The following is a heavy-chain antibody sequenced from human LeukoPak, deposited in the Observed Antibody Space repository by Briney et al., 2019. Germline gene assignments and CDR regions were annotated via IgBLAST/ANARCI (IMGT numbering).Heavy chain of an antibody. CDR3: ARGAVLLWFGEPKQNWFDP. CDR1: GYTFTSYD. J-gene: IGHJ5*02. CDR2: MNPNSGNT. Sequence: ASVKVSCKASGYTFTSYDINWVRQATGQGLEWMGWMNPNSGNTGYAQKFQGRVTITRNTSISTAYMELSSLRSEDTAVYYCARGAVLLWFGEPKQNWFDPWGQGTLVTVSS. V-gene: IGHV1-8*03. D-gene: IGHD3-10*01.